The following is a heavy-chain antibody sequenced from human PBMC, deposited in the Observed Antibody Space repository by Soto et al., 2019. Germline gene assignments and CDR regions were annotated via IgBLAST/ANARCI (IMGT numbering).Heavy chain of an antibody. Sequence: SETLSLTCTVSGCSIISGGYYWSWIRQHPGKGLEWIGYIYYSGSTYYSPSLKSRVTISVDTSKNQFSLKLSSVTAADTAVYYCARVGSSGWFFDHWGQGALVTVSS. CDR1: GCSIISGGYY. V-gene: IGHV4-31*03. CDR2: IYYSGST. J-gene: IGHJ4*02. CDR3: ARVGSSGWFFDH. D-gene: IGHD6-19*01.